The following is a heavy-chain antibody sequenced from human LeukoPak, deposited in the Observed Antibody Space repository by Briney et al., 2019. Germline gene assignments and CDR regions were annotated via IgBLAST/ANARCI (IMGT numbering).Heavy chain of an antibody. J-gene: IGHJ3*02. V-gene: IGHV2-70*17. CDR3: ARMYRRSGSHRDAFDI. CDR1: GFSLRSSGMC. D-gene: IGHD1-26*01. Sequence: ESGPALVEPTQTLTLTCTFSGFSLRSSGMCVTWIRQPPGKALEWLARIDWDNAKFHNTSLKTRLTVSKDTSKNQVVLTMTNMDPVDTATYYCARMYRRSGSHRDAFDIWGRGTMVTVSS. CDR2: IDWDNAK.